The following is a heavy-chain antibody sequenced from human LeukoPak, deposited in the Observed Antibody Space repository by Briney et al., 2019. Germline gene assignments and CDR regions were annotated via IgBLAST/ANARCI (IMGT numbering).Heavy chain of an antibody. D-gene: IGHD3-9*01. CDR3: AKGANPRILTGYNDY. V-gene: IGHV3-30*18. CDR1: GFTFSSYG. CDR2: ISYDGSNK. J-gene: IGHJ4*02. Sequence: GGSLRLSCAASGFTFSSYGMHWVRQAPGKGLEWVAVISYDGSNKCYADSVKGRFTISRDNSKNTLYLQMNSLRAEDTAVYYCAKGANPRILTGYNDYWGQGTLVTVSS.